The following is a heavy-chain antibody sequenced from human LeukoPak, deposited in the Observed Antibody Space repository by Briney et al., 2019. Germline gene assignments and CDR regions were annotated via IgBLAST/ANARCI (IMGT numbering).Heavy chain of an antibody. CDR1: GFTFDDYG. Sequence: PGGSLRLSCAASGFTFDDYGMSWVRQAPGKGLEWVSGINWNGGSTGYADSVKGRFTISRDNAKNSLYLQMNSLRAEDTALYYCARPRGYCSSTSCYGYAFDIWGQGTMVTVSS. CDR3: ARPRGYCSSTSCYGYAFDI. D-gene: IGHD2-2*01. CDR2: INWNGGST. V-gene: IGHV3-20*04. J-gene: IGHJ3*02.